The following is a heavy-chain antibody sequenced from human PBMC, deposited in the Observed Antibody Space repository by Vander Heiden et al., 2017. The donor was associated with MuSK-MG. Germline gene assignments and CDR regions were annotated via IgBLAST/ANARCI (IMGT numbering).Heavy chain of an antibody. V-gene: IGHV3-15*01. J-gene: IGHJ6*04. CDR2: LKSKADGGTT. Sequence: EVQLVESGGGLVKPGGSLRLSCVASGFTFTNAYMSWVRQAPGKGLEWVGRLKSKADGGTTDYAAPVKGRFTISRDDSRSTLYLQMTNLKTDDTAVYYCTTDYFGSGSPGGTGTTVTVSS. CDR1: GFTFTNAY. CDR3: TTDYFGSGSP. D-gene: IGHD3-10*01.